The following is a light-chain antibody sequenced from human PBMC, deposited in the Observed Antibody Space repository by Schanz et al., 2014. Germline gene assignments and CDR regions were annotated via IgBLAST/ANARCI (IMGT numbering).Light chain of an antibody. CDR1: SSDIGAYNF. CDR3: CSYAGSYYV. Sequence: ALTQPRSVSGSPGQSVTISCTGTSSDIGAYNFVSWYQQHPGKAPKLMIYDVSKRPSGVPDRFSGSKSGNTASLTISGLQAEDEADYYCCSYAGSYYVFGTGTKLTVL. V-gene: IGLV2-11*01. CDR2: DVS. J-gene: IGLJ1*01.